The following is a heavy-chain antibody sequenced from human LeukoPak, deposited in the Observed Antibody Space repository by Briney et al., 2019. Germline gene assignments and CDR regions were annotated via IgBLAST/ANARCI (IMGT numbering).Heavy chain of an antibody. CDR2: IYTSGST. V-gene: IGHV4-4*07. CDR1: GGSISSYY. CDR3: ARDKIRDYDFWSGYSGMDV. Sequence: SETLSLTCTVSGGSISSYYRSWIRQPAGKGLEWIGRIYTSGSTNYNPSLKSRVTMSVDTSKNQFSLKLSSVTAADTAVYYCARDKIRDYDFWSGYSGMDVWGKGTTVTVSS. J-gene: IGHJ6*03. D-gene: IGHD3-3*01.